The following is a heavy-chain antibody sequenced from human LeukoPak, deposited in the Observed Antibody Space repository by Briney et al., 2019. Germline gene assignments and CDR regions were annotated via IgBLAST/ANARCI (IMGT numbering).Heavy chain of an antibody. J-gene: IGHJ5*02. CDR1: GGSISSYY. V-gene: IGHV4-59*01. CDR3: ARALSSGYYLNWFDP. Sequence: PSETLSLTCTVSGGSISSYYWSWIRQPPGKGLEWIGYIYYSGSTNYNPSLKSRVTISVDTSKNQFSLKLSSVTAADTAVYYCARALSSGYYLNWFDPWGQGTLVTVSS. D-gene: IGHD3-22*01. CDR2: IYYSGST.